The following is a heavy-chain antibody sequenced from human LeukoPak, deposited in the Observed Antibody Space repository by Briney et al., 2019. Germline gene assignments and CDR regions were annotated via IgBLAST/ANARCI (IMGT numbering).Heavy chain of an antibody. V-gene: IGHV4-61*01. D-gene: IGHD4-17*01. CDR2: IHYSGSA. CDR1: GGSVSSGSYY. J-gene: IGHJ4*02. CDR3: ARDMGAPDYGSFSVDY. Sequence: SETLSLTRTVSGGSVSSGSYYWSWIRQPPGRGREWIAYIHYSGSAAYNPSLKSRVTISRDMSTNQFSLKMTSVTAADTAVYFCARDMGAPDYGSFSVDYWGQGTLVTVSS.